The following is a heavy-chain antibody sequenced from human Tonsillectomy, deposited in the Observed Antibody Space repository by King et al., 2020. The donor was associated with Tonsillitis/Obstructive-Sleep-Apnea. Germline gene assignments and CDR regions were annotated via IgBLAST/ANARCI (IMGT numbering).Heavy chain of an antibody. V-gene: IGHV3-13*01. J-gene: IGHJ6*02. Sequence: VQLVESGGGLVQPGGSLRLSCAASGFTFSSYDMLWVRQPTGKGLEWVSAIGSAGDTYYPGSVKGRFTISRENVKNYLYLQMNSLRAGDTAVYYCARLDYDILTGDYYGIDVWGQGTTVTVSS. CDR2: IGSAGDT. CDR3: ARLDYDILTGDYYGIDV. CDR1: GFTFSSYD. D-gene: IGHD3-9*01.